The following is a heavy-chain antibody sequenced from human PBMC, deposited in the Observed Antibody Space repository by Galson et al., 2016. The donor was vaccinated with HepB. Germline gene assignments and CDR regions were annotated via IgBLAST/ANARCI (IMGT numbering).Heavy chain of an antibody. CDR3: ARDQSYSSGFQSFDS. Sequence: ETLSLTCPVSGGSISDYYWSWIRQSPGKGLEWIAYIHDSGSATHNPSLRGRDTISMDRYKNEFSLGLTSVTAADTAVYYCARDQSYSSGFQSFDSWGQGILVTVSS. CDR1: GGSISDYY. V-gene: IGHV4-59*01. CDR2: IHDSGSA. D-gene: IGHD3-22*01. J-gene: IGHJ4*02.